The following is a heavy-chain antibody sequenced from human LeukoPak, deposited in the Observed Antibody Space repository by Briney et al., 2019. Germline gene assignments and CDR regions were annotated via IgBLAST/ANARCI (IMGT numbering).Heavy chain of an antibody. V-gene: IGHV3-23*01. CDR3: AKDLIVGATADAFDI. CDR2: ISGSGGGT. D-gene: IGHD1-26*01. CDR1: GFTFSNYA. Sequence: GGSLRLSCAASGFTFSNYAMSWVRQAPGKGLEWVSVISGSGGGTYYAEPVKGRFTISRDNSKNTLYLQMNSLRAEDTAIYYCAKDLIVGATADAFDIWGQGTMVTV. J-gene: IGHJ3*02.